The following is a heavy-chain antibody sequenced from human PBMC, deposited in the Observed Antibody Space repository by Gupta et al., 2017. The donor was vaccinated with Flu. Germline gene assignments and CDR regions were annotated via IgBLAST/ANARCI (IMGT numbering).Heavy chain of an antibody. V-gene: IGHV1-69*01. D-gene: IGHD1-26*01. Sequence: QVQLVQSGAEVKKPGSSVKVSCKASGGPFSRYAMTWVRQAPGQGLEWLGGIIPIFNTATYAQKFQGRVTITADESTSTAYLELSSLRSEDTAVYYCARGDSGTYSRYYFDYWGQGTLVTVSS. J-gene: IGHJ4*02. CDR2: IIPIFNTA. CDR1: GGPFSRYA. CDR3: ARGDSGTYSRYYFDY.